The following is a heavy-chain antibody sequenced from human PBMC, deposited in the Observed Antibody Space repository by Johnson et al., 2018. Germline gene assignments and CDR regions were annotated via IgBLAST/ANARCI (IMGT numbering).Heavy chain of an antibody. D-gene: IGHD1-26*01. Sequence: VQLVQSGAEVRKPRESLKISCKASGYRFSDNWIGWVRQKPGEGLEWMGIIWPGDSDTKYSPSFLGHVTISADRSISTVYLQWSSLKASDSAMYYCAKQRERGTSYMDVWGRGTTVTVSS. V-gene: IGHV5-51*01. J-gene: IGHJ6*04. CDR3: AKQRERGTSYMDV. CDR2: IWPGDSDT. CDR1: GYRFSDNW.